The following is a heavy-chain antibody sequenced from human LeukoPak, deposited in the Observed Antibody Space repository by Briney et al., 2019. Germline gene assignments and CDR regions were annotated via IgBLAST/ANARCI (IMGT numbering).Heavy chain of an antibody. CDR1: GFAISANY. J-gene: IGHJ5*02. CDR2: IYSAGSA. D-gene: IGHD2-15*01. Sequence: GGSLRLSCAASGFAISANYMTWVRQSPGKGLDWVSLIYSAGSADYVDSVKGRFTISKDNSKNTVFLQLNSLRAEDTAMYYCASLYCSRGSCAFDVWGQGTLVTVSP. V-gene: IGHV3-66*01. CDR3: ASLYCSRGSCAFDV.